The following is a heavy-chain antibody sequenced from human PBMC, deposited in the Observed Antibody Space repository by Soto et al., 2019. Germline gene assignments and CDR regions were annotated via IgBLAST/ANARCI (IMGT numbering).Heavy chain of an antibody. Sequence: SETLSLTCTVSGGSISSYYWSWIRQPPGKGLEWIGYIYYSGSTNYNPPLKSRVTISVDTSKNQFSLKLSSVTAADTAVYFCASEINSSDAFGIWGQGTLVTVSS. CDR2: IYYSGST. D-gene: IGHD3-16*01. V-gene: IGHV4-59*01. CDR3: ASEINSSDAFGI. J-gene: IGHJ3*02. CDR1: GGSISSYY.